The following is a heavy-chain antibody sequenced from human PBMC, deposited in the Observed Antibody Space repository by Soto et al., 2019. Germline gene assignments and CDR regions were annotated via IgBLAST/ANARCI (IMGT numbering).Heavy chain of an antibody. Sequence: SETLSLTCAVYGGSFSGYYWRWIRQPPGKGLEWIGEINHSGSTNYNPSLKSRVTISVDTSKNQFSLKLSSVTAADTAVYYCARGRHGYSSSWYLGWFDPWGQGTLVTVSS. J-gene: IGHJ5*02. CDR1: GGSFSGYY. V-gene: IGHV4-34*01. CDR3: ARGRHGYSSSWYLGWFDP. D-gene: IGHD6-13*01. CDR2: INHSGST.